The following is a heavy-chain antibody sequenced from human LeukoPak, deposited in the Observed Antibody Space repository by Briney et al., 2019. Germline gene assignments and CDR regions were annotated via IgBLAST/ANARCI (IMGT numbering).Heavy chain of an antibody. J-gene: IGHJ4*02. CDR2: IWYDGSNK. CDR1: GFTFSSYG. CDR3: ARDPDYYDKRSPGGY. V-gene: IGHV3-33*01. D-gene: IGHD3-22*01. Sequence: GRSLRLSCAASGFTFSSYGMHWVRQAPGKGLEWVAVIWYDGSNKYYADSVKGRFTISRDNSKNTLYLQMNSLRAEDTAVYYCARDPDYYDKRSPGGYWGQGTLVTVSS.